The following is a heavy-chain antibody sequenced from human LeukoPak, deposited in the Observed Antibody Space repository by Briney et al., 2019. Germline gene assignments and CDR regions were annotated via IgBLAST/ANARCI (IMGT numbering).Heavy chain of an antibody. CDR3: ARDDILTGYFDY. D-gene: IGHD3-9*01. CDR2: IYYSGST. J-gene: IGHJ4*02. V-gene: IGHV4-31*03. CDR1: GGSISSGGYY. Sequence: TLSLTCTVPGGSISSGGYYWSWIRQHPGKGLEWIGYIYYSGSTYYNPSLKSRVTISVDTSKNQFSLKLSSVTAADTAVYYCARDDILTGYFDYWGQGTLVTVSS.